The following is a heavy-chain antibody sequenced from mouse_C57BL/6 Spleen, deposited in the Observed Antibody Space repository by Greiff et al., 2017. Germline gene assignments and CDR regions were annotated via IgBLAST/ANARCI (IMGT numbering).Heavy chain of an antibody. CDR3: TRDGYYSAMDY. CDR1: GYTFTDYE. CDR2: IDPETGGT. V-gene: IGHV1-15*01. D-gene: IGHD2-3*01. J-gene: IGHJ4*01. Sequence: QVQLKQSGAELVRPGASVTLSCKASGYTFTDYEMHWVKQTPVHGLEWIGAIDPETGGTAYNQKFKGKDILTADKSSSTAYMELRSLTSEDSAVYYCTRDGYYSAMDYWGQGTSVTVSS.